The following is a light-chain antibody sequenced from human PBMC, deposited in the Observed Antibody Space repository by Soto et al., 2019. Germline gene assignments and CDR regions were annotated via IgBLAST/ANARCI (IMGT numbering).Light chain of an antibody. CDR2: EVV. Sequence: QAVVTQPASVSGSPGQSITISCFGSDTDIGNYNYVSWYQQYPGKVPKLLIYEVVRRPSGISTRFSGSKSGTTASLTISGLQPEDEAHYYCSSYSYLDIPVLLGGGTKLTVL. V-gene: IGLV2-14*01. J-gene: IGLJ2*01. CDR3: SSYSYLDIPVL. CDR1: DTDIGNYNY.